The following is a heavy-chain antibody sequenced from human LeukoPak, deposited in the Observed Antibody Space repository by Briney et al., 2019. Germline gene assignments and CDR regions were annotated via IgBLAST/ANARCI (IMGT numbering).Heavy chain of an antibody. Sequence: SETLSLTCAVSGGSVMYHSWTWIRQTPGRGLEWIGEINHTRNTNYNPSLKSRVTISIDTSKNQFSLKLTSATAADSAVYYCTRWGSWPYDYWGQGTLVTVSS. CDR3: TRWGSWPYDY. CDR2: INHTRNT. D-gene: IGHD6-13*01. CDR1: GGSVMYHS. J-gene: IGHJ4*02. V-gene: IGHV4-34*01.